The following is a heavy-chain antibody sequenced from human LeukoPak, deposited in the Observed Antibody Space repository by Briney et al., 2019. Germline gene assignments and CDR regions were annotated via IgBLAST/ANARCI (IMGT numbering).Heavy chain of an antibody. D-gene: IGHD3-10*01. J-gene: IGHJ6*03. CDR1: GGSISDYY. Sequence: SETLSLTCAVSGGSISDYYWNWIRQPAGKGLEWTGRIDTSGNTKYNPSLKSRVTMSLDTSKNHFSLEVMSVTSADTALYYCARAAGGDAVYYGSGRRYYSYYMDVWGKGTSVTISS. V-gene: IGHV4-4*07. CDR2: IDTSGNT. CDR3: ARAAGGDAVYYGSGRRYYSYYMDV.